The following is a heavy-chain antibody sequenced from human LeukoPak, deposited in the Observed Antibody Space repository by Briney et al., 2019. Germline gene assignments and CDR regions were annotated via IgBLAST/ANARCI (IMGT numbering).Heavy chain of an antibody. CDR2: ISESGTSI. V-gene: IGHV3-48*03. CDR3: ARDSQWRAVDI. CDR1: RFTLSSYD. Sequence: GGSLRLSCAASRFTLSSYDMNWVRQAPGKGLEWFSHISESGTSIYYADSVKGRFTFSRDNTKNSLYLQMNSLRAEDTAIYYCARDSQWRAVDIWGQGTMVTVSS. J-gene: IGHJ3*02. D-gene: IGHD6-19*01.